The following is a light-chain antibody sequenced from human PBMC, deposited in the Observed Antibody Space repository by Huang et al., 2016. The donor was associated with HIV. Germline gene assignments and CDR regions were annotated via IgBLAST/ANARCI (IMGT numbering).Light chain of an antibody. J-gene: IGKJ1*01. CDR1: QSLLHSDGYNF. Sequence: DIVLTQSPFSLPVTPGEPASISCRSSQSLLHSDGYNFLDWYLQKPGQSPHLLIYLGSNRASGVPDRFSGSGSGTDFTLKISRVDAEDVGVYYCMSPLQTRPTFGQGTKVEIK. CDR3: MSPLQTRPT. CDR2: LGS. V-gene: IGKV2-28*01.